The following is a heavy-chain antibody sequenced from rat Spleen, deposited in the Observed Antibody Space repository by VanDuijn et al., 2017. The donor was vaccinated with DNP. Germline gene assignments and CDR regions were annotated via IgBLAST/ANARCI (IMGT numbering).Heavy chain of an antibody. CDR3: ARITTVGYWYFDF. D-gene: IGHD1-1*01. CDR1: GFTFSNYG. CDR2: ISPSGGST. J-gene: IGHJ1*01. Sequence: EVQLVESGGGLVQPGRSLKLSCAASGFTFSNYGMHWIRQAPTKGLEWVASISPSGGSTYYRDSVKGRFTISRDNAKSTLYLPMDSLRSEDTATYYGARITTVGYWYFDFWGPGTMVTVSS. V-gene: IGHV5-19*01.